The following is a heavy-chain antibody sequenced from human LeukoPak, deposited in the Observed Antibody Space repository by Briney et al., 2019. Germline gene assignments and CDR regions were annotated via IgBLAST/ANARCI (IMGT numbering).Heavy chain of an antibody. D-gene: IGHD3-10*01. CDR1: GLAFRSYA. V-gene: IGHV3-74*03. J-gene: IGHJ4*02. CDR2: INGDGSTT. Sequence: GGSLRLSCVASGLAFRSYAMNWVRQSPGKGLVWVALINGDGSTTTHADSVKGRFTISRDNAKNTAYLQMNSLRDEDTAVYFCARDYAGSPDYWGQGTLVTVSA. CDR3: ARDYAGSPDY.